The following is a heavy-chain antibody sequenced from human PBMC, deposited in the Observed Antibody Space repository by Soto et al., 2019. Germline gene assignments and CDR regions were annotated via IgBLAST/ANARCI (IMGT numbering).Heavy chain of an antibody. CDR1: GGSLSNYY. Sequence: SETLSLTCAVYGGSLSNYYWNWIRQPPGKGLEWIGEVHYSGGTGYNPSLRNRVTISIDRSKNQFSLKLSSVTAADTAVYYRARGHDSSWPRVTQGNWFDPWGQGTLVTVSS. J-gene: IGHJ5*02. CDR3: ARGHDSSWPRVTQGNWFDP. D-gene: IGHD6-13*01. V-gene: IGHV4-34*01. CDR2: VHYSGGT.